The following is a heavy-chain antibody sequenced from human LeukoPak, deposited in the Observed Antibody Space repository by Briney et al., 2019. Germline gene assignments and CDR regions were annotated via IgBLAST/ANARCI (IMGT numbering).Heavy chain of an antibody. D-gene: IGHD1-7*01. J-gene: IGHJ4*02. Sequence: SVKVSCKASGGTFSSYAISWVRQAPGQGLEWMGRIIPILGIANYAQKFQGRVTITADKSTSTAYMELSSLRSEDTAVYYCAREDSITGTTYFDYWGQGTLVTVSS. CDR1: GGTFSSYA. CDR3: AREDSITGTTYFDY. V-gene: IGHV1-69*04. CDR2: IIPILGIA.